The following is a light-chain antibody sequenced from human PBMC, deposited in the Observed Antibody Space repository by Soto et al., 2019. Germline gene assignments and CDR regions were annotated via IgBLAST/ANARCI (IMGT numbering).Light chain of an antibody. Sequence: EIVMTQSPAPLSVSPGERAALSCIASQTVGSDLAWYQQRPGQPPRLLVYGAATRATGVPARFSGSGSGTEFTLTISSLQSEDFAVYYCQHYKTWPLAFGQGTKVETK. CDR1: QTVGSD. V-gene: IGKV3-15*01. J-gene: IGKJ1*01. CDR2: GAA. CDR3: QHYKTWPLA.